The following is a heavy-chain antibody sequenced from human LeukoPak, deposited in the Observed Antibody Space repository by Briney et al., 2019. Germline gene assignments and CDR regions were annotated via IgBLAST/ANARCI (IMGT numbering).Heavy chain of an antibody. D-gene: IGHD4-17*01. CDR1: GYTFTGYY. V-gene: IGHV1-2*02. CDR2: INPNSGGT. CDR3: ARDFGRSAAVIDY. Sequence: ASVKVSCKASGYTFTGYYIHWVRQAPGQGLEWMGWINPNSGGTNYAQNFQGRVTMTRDTSITTAYMELSRLRSDDTAVYYCARDFGRSAAVIDYWGQGTLVTVPS. J-gene: IGHJ4*02.